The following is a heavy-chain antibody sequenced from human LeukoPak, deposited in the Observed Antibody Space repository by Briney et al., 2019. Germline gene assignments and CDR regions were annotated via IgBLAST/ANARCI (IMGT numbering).Heavy chain of an antibody. D-gene: IGHD5-18*01. J-gene: IGHJ4*02. V-gene: IGHV4-31*03. CDR2: IYSSGST. Sequence: SQTLSLTCTVSGGSISSGGYFWNWIRQLPGKGLEWIRYIYSSGSTYNPSLKSRVIISLDTSKNQFSLKLNSVTAADTAVYYCARGGKKTAMVTSWGQGTLVTVPS. CDR1: GGSISSGGYF. CDR3: ARGGKKTAMVTS.